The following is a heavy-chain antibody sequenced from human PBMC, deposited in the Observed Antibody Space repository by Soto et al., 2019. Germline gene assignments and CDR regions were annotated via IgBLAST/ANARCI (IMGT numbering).Heavy chain of an antibody. J-gene: IGHJ4*02. Sequence: SETLSLTCTVSGGSISNYYWSWIRQPPGKGLEWIGFIYYSGSTNYNPSLKSRVTISVDTSKNQFSLNLSSVTAADTAVYYCASIGSSGYIDDWGQGTLVNVSS. CDR3: ASIGSSGYIDD. CDR2: IYYSGST. V-gene: IGHV4-59*01. CDR1: GGSISNYY. D-gene: IGHD3-22*01.